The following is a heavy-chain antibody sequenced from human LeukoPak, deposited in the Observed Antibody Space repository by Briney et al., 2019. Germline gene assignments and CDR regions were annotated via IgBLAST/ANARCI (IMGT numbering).Heavy chain of an antibody. Sequence: GGSLRLSCAASGFTFSSYWMSWVRQAPGKGLEWVANIKQDGSEKYYADSVKGRFTISRDNSKNTLYLQMNSLRAEDTAVYYCARAAGVVPARDFDYWGQGTLVTVSS. V-gene: IGHV3-7*01. J-gene: IGHJ4*02. D-gene: IGHD2-2*01. CDR1: GFTFSSYW. CDR3: ARAAGVVPARDFDY. CDR2: IKQDGSEK.